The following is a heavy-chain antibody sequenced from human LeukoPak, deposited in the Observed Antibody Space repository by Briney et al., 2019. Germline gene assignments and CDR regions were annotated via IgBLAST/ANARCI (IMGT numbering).Heavy chain of an antibody. CDR2: ISAYNGNT. Sequence: ASVKVSCKASGYTFTSYGISWVRQAPGQGLEWMGWISAYNGNTNYAQKLQGRVTMTTDTSTSTAYMELRSLRSDDTAVYYCAGARARDYTNWFDPWGQGTLVTVSS. D-gene: IGHD3-16*01. V-gene: IGHV1-18*01. CDR1: GYTFTSYG. J-gene: IGHJ5*02. CDR3: AGARARDYTNWFDP.